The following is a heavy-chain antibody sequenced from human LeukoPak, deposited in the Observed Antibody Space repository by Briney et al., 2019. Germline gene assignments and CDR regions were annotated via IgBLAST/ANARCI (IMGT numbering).Heavy chain of an antibody. D-gene: IGHD4-17*01. J-gene: IGHJ6*03. V-gene: IGHV3-48*03. CDR1: GFTFSGYE. CDR2: ISSGGSNI. Sequence: GGSLRLSCTASGFTFSGYEMNWVRQAPGKGLEWVSYISSGGSNIYYADSVKGRFTISRDNAKSSLYLQMNNLRAEDTAVYYCARDGDYGDPYYYYYYMDVWGKGTTVTISS. CDR3: ARDGDYGDPYYYYYYMDV.